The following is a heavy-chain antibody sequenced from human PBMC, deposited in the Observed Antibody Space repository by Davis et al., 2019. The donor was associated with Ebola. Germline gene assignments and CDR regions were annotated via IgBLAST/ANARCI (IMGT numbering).Heavy chain of an antibody. CDR1: GGSISSYY. V-gene: IGHV4-34*01. CDR2: INHIGST. D-gene: IGHD3-9*01. CDR3: ARENYDILTGYVDY. J-gene: IGHJ4*02. Sequence: MPSETLSLTCTVSGGSISSYYWSWIRQPPGKGLEWIGEINHIGSTNYNPSLKSRVTISVDTSKNQFSLKLSSVTAADTAVYYCARENYDILTGYVDYWGQGTLVTVSS.